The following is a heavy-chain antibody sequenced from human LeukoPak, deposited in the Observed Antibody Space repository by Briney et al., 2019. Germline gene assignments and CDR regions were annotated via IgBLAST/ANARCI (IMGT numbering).Heavy chain of an antibody. V-gene: IGHV5-51*01. J-gene: IGHJ5*02. CDR3: ARAADYSLSWFDP. Sequence: GESLKISCKGSGYTFTSYWVGWVRQMPGKGLEWMGIIYPGDSATRYSPSFQGQVTISADKSIGTAYLQWSSLKPSDTAMYYCARAADYSLSWFDPWGQGTLVTVSS. D-gene: IGHD4/OR15-4a*01. CDR2: IYPGDSAT. CDR1: GYTFTSYW.